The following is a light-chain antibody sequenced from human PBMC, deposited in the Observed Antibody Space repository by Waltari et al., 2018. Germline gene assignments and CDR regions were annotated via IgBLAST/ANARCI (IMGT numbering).Light chain of an antibody. V-gene: IGLV4-69*01. CDR3: QTGGHGTWV. Sequence: QLVVTQSPSASAPLGASVKLTCTLSSGHSRNILAGPQQRPEKGPRYLMKVNSDGSHIKGDDIPDRFSGSSSGAERYLTISSLQPDDEADYYCQTGGHGTWVFGGGTTLTVL. CDR1: SGHSRNI. CDR2: VNSDGSH. J-gene: IGLJ3*02.